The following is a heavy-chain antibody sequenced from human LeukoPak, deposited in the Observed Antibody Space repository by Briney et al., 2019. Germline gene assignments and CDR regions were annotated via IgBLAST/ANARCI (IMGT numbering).Heavy chain of an antibody. Sequence: GGSLRLSCAASGFTFSGYWMTWVRQAPGKGLEWVANIKQDASEKYYVDSVKGRFTISRDNAKNSLYLQMNSLRAEDTAVYYCAREDSDWNYYYYMDVWGKGTTVTVSS. CDR2: IKQDASEK. V-gene: IGHV3-7*01. D-gene: IGHD6-19*01. J-gene: IGHJ6*03. CDR1: GFTFSGYW. CDR3: AREDSDWNYYYYMDV.